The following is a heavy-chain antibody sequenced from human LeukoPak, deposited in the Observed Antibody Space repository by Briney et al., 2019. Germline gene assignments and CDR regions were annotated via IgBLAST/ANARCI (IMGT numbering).Heavy chain of an antibody. CDR3: ARDRSRTGWYDY. CDR1: GGSINSYY. CDR2: IYTSGST. D-gene: IGHD6-19*01. Sequence: SETLSLTCTVSGGSINSYYWSWIRQPAGKGLEWIGYIYTSGSTNYNPSLKSRVIMSVDTSKSQFSLKLNSVTAADTAVYYCARDRSRTGWYDYWGQGTLVTVSS. V-gene: IGHV4-4*07. J-gene: IGHJ4*02.